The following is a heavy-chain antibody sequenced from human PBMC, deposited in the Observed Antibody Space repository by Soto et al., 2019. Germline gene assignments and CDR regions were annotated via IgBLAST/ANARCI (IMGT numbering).Heavy chain of an antibody. CDR1: GFTLSSYW. CDR3: GTDQWGGAFDI. J-gene: IGHJ3*02. CDR2: IREDGKEI. D-gene: IGHD3-10*01. Sequence: PGGSLRLSCAASGFTLSSYWMAWVRQTPGKGLEFVANIREDGKEINYVDSVKGRFTISRDNAKNSLFLQKNSLRDDDTAVYYCGTDQWGGAFDIGGQGTMVTVSS. V-gene: IGHV3-7*01.